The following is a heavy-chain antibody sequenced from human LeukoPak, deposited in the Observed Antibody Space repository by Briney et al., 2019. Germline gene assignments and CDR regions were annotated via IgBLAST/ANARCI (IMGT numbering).Heavy chain of an antibody. D-gene: IGHD3-22*01. CDR2: IYSGGST. V-gene: IGHV3-53*01. Sequence: QTGGSLRLSCAASGFTVSSNYMSWVRQAPGKGLEWVSVIYSGGSTYYADSVKGRFTFSRDNSKNTLYLQMNSLRAEDTAVYYCAKYTHSSGFDYWGQGTLVTVSS. J-gene: IGHJ4*02. CDR3: AKYTHSSGFDY. CDR1: GFTVSSNY.